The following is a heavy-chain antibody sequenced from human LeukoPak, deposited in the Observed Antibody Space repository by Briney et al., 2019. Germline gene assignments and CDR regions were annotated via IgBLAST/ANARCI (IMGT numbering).Heavy chain of an antibody. D-gene: IGHD2-2*01. CDR1: GGTFSSYT. CDR2: IIPILGIA. V-gene: IGHV1-69*02. Sequence: SVKVSCKASGGTFSSYTISWVRQAPGQGLEWMGRIIPILGIANYAQKFQGRVTITADKSTSTAYMELGSLRSEDTAVYYCARAPCSSTSCYSDLNWFDPWGQGTLVTVSS. J-gene: IGHJ5*02. CDR3: ARAPCSSTSCYSDLNWFDP.